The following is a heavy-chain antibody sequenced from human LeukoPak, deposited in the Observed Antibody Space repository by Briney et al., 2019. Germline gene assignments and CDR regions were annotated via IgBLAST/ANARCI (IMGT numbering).Heavy chain of an antibody. J-gene: IGHJ4*02. Sequence: GGSLRLSCAASGFTFSHYGMHWVRQAPGKGLEWVSYISLSSSSIYYADSLKGRFTISRDNAKNSLYLQMNSLRAGDTAVYYCARTIEMATISYFDYWGQGTLVTVSS. D-gene: IGHD5-24*01. CDR2: ISLSSSSI. CDR3: ARTIEMATISYFDY. V-gene: IGHV3-48*01. CDR1: GFTFSHYG.